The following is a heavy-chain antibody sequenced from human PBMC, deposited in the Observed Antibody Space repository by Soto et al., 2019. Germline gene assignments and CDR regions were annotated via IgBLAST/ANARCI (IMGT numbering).Heavy chain of an antibody. D-gene: IGHD6-13*01. CDR2: IYYSGST. Sequence: QVQLQESGPGLVKPSQTLSLTCTVSGGSISSGGYYWSWIRQHPGKGLEWIGYIYYSGSTYYNPSLKSRVTISVDTSKIQFSLKLSSVTAADTAVYYCARGGSSSPYFDDWGQGTLVTVSS. CDR3: ARGGSSSPYFDD. J-gene: IGHJ4*02. V-gene: IGHV4-31*03. CDR1: GGSISSGGYY.